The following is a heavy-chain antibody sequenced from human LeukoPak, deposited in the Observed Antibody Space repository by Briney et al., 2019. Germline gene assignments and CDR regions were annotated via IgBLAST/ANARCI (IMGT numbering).Heavy chain of an antibody. CDR1: GGSFSGYY. CDR2: INHSGST. J-gene: IGHJ4*02. V-gene: IGHV4-34*01. CDR3: ARVKDHYFDY. Sequence: SETLSLTCAVYGGSFSGYYWSWIRQPPGKGLEWIGEINHSGSTNYNPSLKSRVTISVDTSKNQFSLKLSSVTAADTAVYHCARVKDHYFDYWGQGTLVTVSS.